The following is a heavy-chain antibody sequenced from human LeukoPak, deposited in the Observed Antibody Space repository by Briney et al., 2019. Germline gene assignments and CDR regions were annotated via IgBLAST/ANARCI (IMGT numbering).Heavy chain of an antibody. CDR2: INHSGST. Sequence: PSETLSLTCAVYGGSFSGYYWSWIRQPPGKGLEWIGEINHSGSTNYNPSLKSRVTISVDTSKNQFSLKLSSVTAADTAVYYCARRGYSYGYTRFPAWYFDLWGRGTLVTVSS. CDR3: ARRGYSYGYTRFPAWYFDL. D-gene: IGHD5-18*01. J-gene: IGHJ2*01. CDR1: GGSFSGYY. V-gene: IGHV4-34*01.